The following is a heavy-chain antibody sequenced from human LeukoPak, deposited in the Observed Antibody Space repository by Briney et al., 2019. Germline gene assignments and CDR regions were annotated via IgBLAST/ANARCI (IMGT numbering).Heavy chain of an antibody. J-gene: IGHJ5*02. CDR1: GGSISSGGYS. CDR2: IYHSGST. Sequence: PSQTLSLTCAVSGGSISSGGYSWSWIRQPPGKGLEWIGYIYHSGSTYYNPSLKSRVTISVDTSKNQFSLKLSSVTAADTAVYYCARGVPYCSGGSCFPNWFDPWGQGTLVTVSS. D-gene: IGHD2-15*01. CDR3: ARGVPYCSGGSCFPNWFDP. V-gene: IGHV4-30-2*01.